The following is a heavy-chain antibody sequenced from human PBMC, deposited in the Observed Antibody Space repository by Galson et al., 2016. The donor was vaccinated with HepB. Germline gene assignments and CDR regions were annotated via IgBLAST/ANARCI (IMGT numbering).Heavy chain of an antibody. J-gene: IGHJ4*02. Sequence: TLSLTCAVSGDSLTSGSYSWSWIRQPPGKGLEWIGHVLKSGATYYNPSLKSRVTISLARSRNHFSLRLSSVTAADTAMYFCTRGPSLVRAYGESISYFDNWGQGTPVTVSS. CDR3: TRGPSLVRAYGESISYFDN. CDR2: VLKSGAT. V-gene: IGHV4-30-2*01. CDR1: GDSLTSGSYS. D-gene: IGHD3-3*01.